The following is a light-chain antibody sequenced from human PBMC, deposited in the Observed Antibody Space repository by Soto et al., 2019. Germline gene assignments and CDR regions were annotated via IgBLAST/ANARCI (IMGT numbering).Light chain of an antibody. CDR3: QSYDSSLSAL. Sequence: QPVLTQQPSVSGAPGQRVTISCTGSSSNIGAGYDVHWYQQLPGTAPKLLIYGNNNRPSGVPDRFSGSKSGTSASLAITGLQAEDEADYYCQSYDSSLSALFGGGTKLTVL. CDR1: SSNIGAGYD. J-gene: IGLJ2*01. V-gene: IGLV1-40*01. CDR2: GNN.